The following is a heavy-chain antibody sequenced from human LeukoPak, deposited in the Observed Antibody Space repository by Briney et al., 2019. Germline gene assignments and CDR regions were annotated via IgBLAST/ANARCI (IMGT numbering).Heavy chain of an antibody. CDR2: ISGSGGST. Sequence: GGSLRLSCAASGFTFSNFGMSWVRQAPGRGLEWVSRISGSGGSTSYADAVKGRFTISRDNSKNTLYLQMNSLRAEDTAVYYCAKVVYYYDSSSLDGFDIWGQGTKVTVSS. V-gene: IGHV3-23*01. CDR3: AKVVYYYDSSSLDGFDI. D-gene: IGHD3-22*01. J-gene: IGHJ3*02. CDR1: GFTFSNFG.